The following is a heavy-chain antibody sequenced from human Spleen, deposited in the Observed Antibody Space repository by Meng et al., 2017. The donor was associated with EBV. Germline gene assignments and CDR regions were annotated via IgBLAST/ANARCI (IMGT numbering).Heavy chain of an antibody. J-gene: IGHJ1*01. Sequence: VRLVQSGAVVKKAGASGKGSCKASGGTYSNYAINWVRQASGQGLEWMRGIVPVFDSANYAQNFQDRVKITADESTSTTYMELSSLRSEDTAVYYCASIDSGDYGYFQHWGQGTLVTVSS. CDR1: GGTYSNYA. V-gene: IGHV1-69*01. D-gene: IGHD4-17*01. CDR3: ASIDSGDYGYFQH. CDR2: IVPVFDSA.